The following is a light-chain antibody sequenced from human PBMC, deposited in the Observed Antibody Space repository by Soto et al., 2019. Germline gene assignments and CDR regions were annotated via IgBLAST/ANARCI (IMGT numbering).Light chain of an antibody. CDR3: QQYNSYPVT. CDR1: QSISSW. V-gene: IGKV1-5*03. Sequence: IQMTQSPSTLSASVGDRVTITCRASQSISSWLAWYQQKPGKAPKVLIYKASSLESGVPSRFSGSGSGTEFTLTISSLQPDDFATYYCQQYNSYPVTFGQGTKVEIK. J-gene: IGKJ1*01. CDR2: KAS.